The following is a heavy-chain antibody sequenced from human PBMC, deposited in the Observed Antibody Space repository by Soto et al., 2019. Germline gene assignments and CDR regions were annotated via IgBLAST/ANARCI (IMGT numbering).Heavy chain of an antibody. D-gene: IGHD2-8*02. V-gene: IGHV3-30-3*01. J-gene: IGHJ4*02. CDR3: ARDSQRGTGNFLPGRHDY. CDR2: ISYDGSNK. Sequence: QVQLVESGGGVVQPGRSLRLSCAASGFTFSSYAMHWVRQAPGKGLEWVAVISYDGSNKYYADSVKGRFTISRDNSKNTLYLQMNSLRAEDTAVYYCARDSQRGTGNFLPGRHDYWGQGTLVTVSS. CDR1: GFTFSSYA.